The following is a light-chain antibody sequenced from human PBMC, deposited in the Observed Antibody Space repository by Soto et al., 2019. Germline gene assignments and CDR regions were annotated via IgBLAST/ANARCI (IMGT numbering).Light chain of an antibody. CDR1: QSLLHSNGYNY. Sequence: IVMTQSPLSLPVTPGEPASISCRSSQSLLHSNGYNYLDWYLQKPGQSPQLLIYLGSNRASGVPDRFSGSGPGTDFTLRISRVEAEDVGVYYCMQALQTPITFGQGTRLEIK. V-gene: IGKV2-28*01. CDR3: MQALQTPIT. J-gene: IGKJ5*01. CDR2: LGS.